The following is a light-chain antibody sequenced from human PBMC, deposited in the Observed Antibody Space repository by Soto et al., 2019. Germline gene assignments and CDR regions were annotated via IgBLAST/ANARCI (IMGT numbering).Light chain of an antibody. CDR2: GAS. CDR1: QIVSGNF. Sequence: VLTQSPGTLSLSPGERATLSCRASQIVSGNFLAWYQQIPGQTPRLLIYGASSRATGIQERISGSGSGTDFTLTINRLEPEDFAVYYCQQYGDSPLTFGGGTKLEMK. V-gene: IGKV3-20*01. J-gene: IGKJ4*01. CDR3: QQYGDSPLT.